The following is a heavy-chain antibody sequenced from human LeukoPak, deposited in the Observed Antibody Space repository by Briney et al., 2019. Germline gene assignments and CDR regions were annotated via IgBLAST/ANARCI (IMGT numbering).Heavy chain of an antibody. CDR2: IYSGGST. V-gene: IGHV3-66*01. CDR1: GFTVSSNY. Sequence: GGSLRLSCAASGFTVSSNYMSWVRQAPGKGLEWVSVIYSGGSTYYADSVKGRFTISRDNSKNTLYLQMNSLRAEDTAVYYCARDSVDYYGSGSYRGYYYYYGMDFWGQGTTVTVSS. J-gene: IGHJ6*02. D-gene: IGHD3-10*01. CDR3: ARDSVDYYGSGSYRGYYYYYGMDF.